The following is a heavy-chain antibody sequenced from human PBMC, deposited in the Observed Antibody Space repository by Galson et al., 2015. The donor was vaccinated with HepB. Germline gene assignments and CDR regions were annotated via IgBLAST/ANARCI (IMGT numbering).Heavy chain of an antibody. CDR3: TRLGYCGGGSCYQRGYFDP. D-gene: IGHD2-15*01. CDR1: GYSFTDYW. J-gene: IGHJ4*02. Sequence: QSGAEVKKPGESLKISCKGSGYSFTDYWIGWVRQMPGKGLEWMGIIYPGDSDTRYSPSFQGQVTISADESISTAYLQWSGLKASDTAMYYCTRLGYCGGGSCYQRGYFDPWGQGTLVIVSS. V-gene: IGHV5-51*01. CDR2: IYPGDSDT.